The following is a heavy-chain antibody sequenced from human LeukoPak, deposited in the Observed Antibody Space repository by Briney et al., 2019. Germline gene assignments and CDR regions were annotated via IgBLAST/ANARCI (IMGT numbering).Heavy chain of an antibody. D-gene: IGHD6-19*01. CDR3: ARRLYSSGWYLHAAFDI. CDR2: ISSGSRYI. CDR1: RFTFSSYS. Sequence: PGVSLTLSCAASRFTFSSYSMMGPPQAPGRAVVWGTSISSGSRYIYYAVSEEGRFNISRDNAKNSLYLQMNSLRAEDTAVYYCARRLYSSGWYLHAAFDIWGQGTMVTVSS. J-gene: IGHJ3*02. V-gene: IGHV3-21*01.